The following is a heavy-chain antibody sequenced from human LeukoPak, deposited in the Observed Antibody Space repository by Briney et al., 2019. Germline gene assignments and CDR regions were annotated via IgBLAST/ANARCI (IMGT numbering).Heavy chain of an antibody. Sequence: SETLSLTCTVSGGSISSYYWSWIRQPPGKGLEWIGYIYYSGSTNYNPSLKSRVTISVDTSKNQFSLKLSSVTAADTAVYYCARHPEIRKGFRFLEPHYYYYMDVWGKGTTVTVSS. V-gene: IGHV4-59*08. D-gene: IGHD3-3*01. CDR3: ARHPEIRKGFRFLEPHYYYYMDV. CDR1: GGSISSYY. CDR2: IYYSGST. J-gene: IGHJ6*03.